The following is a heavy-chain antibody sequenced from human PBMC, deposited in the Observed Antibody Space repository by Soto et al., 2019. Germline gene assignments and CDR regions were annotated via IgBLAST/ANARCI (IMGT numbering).Heavy chain of an antibody. J-gene: IGHJ6*02. CDR1: GGSISSYY. Sequence: SETLSLTCTVSGGSISSYYWSWIRQPPGKGLEWIGYIYYSGSTNYNPSLKSRVTISVDTSKNQFSLKLSSVTAADTAVYYCARDPGSSSWYRWTFYGMDVWGQGTTVTVS. CDR3: ARDPGSSSWYRWTFYGMDV. D-gene: IGHD6-13*01. CDR2: IYYSGST. V-gene: IGHV4-59*01.